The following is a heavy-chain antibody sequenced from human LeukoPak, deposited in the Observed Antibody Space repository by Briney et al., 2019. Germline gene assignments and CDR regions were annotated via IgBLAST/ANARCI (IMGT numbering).Heavy chain of an antibody. CDR3: ARHGPGGSYYFDY. D-gene: IGHD2-8*02. CDR1: GYSFTSYW. J-gene: IGHJ4*02. V-gene: IGHV5-51*01. CDR2: IFPGGSDT. Sequence: GESLKISCKGSGYSFTSYWIGWVRQMPGKGLEWMGIIFPGGSDTRYSPSFQGQVTISADKSISTAYLQWSSPRASDTAMYYCARHGPGGSYYFDYWGQGTLVTVSS.